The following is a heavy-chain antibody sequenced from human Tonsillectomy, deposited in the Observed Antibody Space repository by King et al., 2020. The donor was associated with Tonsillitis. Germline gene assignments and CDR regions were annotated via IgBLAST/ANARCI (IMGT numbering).Heavy chain of an antibody. J-gene: IGHJ4*02. V-gene: IGHV4-59*01. CDR1: GGSTSSNY. Sequence: QLQESGPGLVKPSETLSFTCTVTGGSTSSNYWSWIRQPPGKGLEWIGYIYYSGSTNYNPSLKSRVTISVDTSKNQFSLKLSSVTAADTAVYYCARKTSIAAPFDYWGQGTLVTVSS. CDR3: ARKTSIAAPFDY. CDR2: IYYSGST. D-gene: IGHD6-6*01.